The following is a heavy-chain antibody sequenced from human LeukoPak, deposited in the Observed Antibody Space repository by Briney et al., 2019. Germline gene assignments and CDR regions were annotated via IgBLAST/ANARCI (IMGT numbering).Heavy chain of an antibody. CDR2: ISGRDDTTYYTDSPEGST. CDR3: AKCMSATGVCLNFDS. D-gene: IGHD2-21*02. V-gene: IGHV3-23*01. CDR1: GFTFLNYA. Sequence: PGGSLRLSCEASGFTFLNYAVSWVRQAPGKGLQWVSGISGRDDTTYYTDSPEGSTYYTNSAEGRFTISRDNSKNTVYLHIDSLGVGDTAVYYCAKCMSATGVCLNFDSWGQGILVTVSS. J-gene: IGHJ4*02.